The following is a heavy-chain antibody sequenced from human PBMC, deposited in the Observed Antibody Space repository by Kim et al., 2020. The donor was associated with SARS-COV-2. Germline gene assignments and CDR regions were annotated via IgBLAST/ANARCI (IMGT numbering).Heavy chain of an antibody. V-gene: IGHV5-10-1*01. Sequence: GESLKISCKGSGYSFTSYWISWVRQMPGKGLEWMGRIDPSDSYTNYSPSFQGHVTISADKSISTAYLQWSSLKASDTAMYYCAREIGTDIAAAGTVFDYWGQGTLVTVSS. J-gene: IGHJ4*02. CDR3: AREIGTDIAAAGTVFDY. CDR2: IDPSDSYT. CDR1: GYSFTSYW. D-gene: IGHD6-13*01.